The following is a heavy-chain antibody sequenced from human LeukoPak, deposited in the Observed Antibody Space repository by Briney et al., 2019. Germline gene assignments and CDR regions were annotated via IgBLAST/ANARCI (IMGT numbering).Heavy chain of an antibody. CDR3: ARLGHTNTGGLKGFDF. J-gene: IGHJ4*02. D-gene: IGHD1-1*01. CDR2: IFYSGST. V-gene: IGHV4-39*01. Sequence: SETLSLTCSVSGASISSRASYWGWLRRPPGKGLQWIGNIFYSGSTHFDPSLKSRVTISIDTSKNQFSLKLRSVTAADTAVYYCARLGHTNTGGLKGFDFWGQGTLVTVSS. CDR1: GASISSRASY.